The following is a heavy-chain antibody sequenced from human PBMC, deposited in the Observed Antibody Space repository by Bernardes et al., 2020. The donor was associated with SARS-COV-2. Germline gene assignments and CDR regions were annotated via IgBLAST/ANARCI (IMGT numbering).Heavy chain of an antibody. CDR3: ARDTYYDFWSGYYGGVDY. V-gene: IGHV3-48*01. CDR2: ISSSSSTI. J-gene: IGHJ4*02. CDR1: GFTFSSYS. Sequence: GGSLRLSRAASGFTFSSYSMNWVRQAPGKGLEWVSYISSSSSTIYYADSVKGRFTISRDNAKNSLYLQMNSLRAEDTAVYYCARDTYYDFWSGYYGGVDYWGQGTLVTVSS. D-gene: IGHD3-3*01.